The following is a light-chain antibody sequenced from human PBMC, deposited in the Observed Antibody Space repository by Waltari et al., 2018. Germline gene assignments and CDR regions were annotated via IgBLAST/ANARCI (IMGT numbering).Light chain of an antibody. CDR2: DND. CDR3: QSYDSGQWV. CDR1: SSNIGAGSD. J-gene: IGLJ3*02. Sequence: QSVLTQPPSVSGAPGQRVTISCTGSSSNIGAGSDVHWYQQFSGTAPKLLIFDNDNRPSGVPDRFSGSRSRTSAYLAITGLQTDDEADYFCQSYDSGQWVFGGGTKVTVL. V-gene: IGLV1-40*01.